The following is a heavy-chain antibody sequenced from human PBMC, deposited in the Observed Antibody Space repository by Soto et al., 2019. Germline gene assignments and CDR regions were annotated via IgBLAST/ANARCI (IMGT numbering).Heavy chain of an antibody. V-gene: IGHV4-39*02. CDR2: IHSSGGT. CDR3: GRMAEAATGHTDFDF. CDR1: GASIKSSNYF. D-gene: IGHD2-15*01. Sequence: SETLSLTCTVSGASIKSSNYFWGWIRQPPGKGLEFVGSIHSSGGTYHNPSLKSRVTVSVDLSNSHFSLSLKSLTATDTAVYYCGRMAEAATGHTDFDFWGQGTLVTVSS. J-gene: IGHJ4*02.